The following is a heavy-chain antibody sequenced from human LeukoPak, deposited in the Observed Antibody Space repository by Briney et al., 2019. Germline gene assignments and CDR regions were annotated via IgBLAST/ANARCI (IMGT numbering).Heavy chain of an antibody. D-gene: IGHD2-21*02. Sequence: ASVKVSCKASGGTFSSYAISWVRQAPGQGLEWMGRIIPIFGTANYAQKFQGRVTITTDDSTSTAYMELSSLRSEETAVYCCARELVVTAIPDAFDIWGQGTMVTVSS. CDR1: GGTFSSYA. V-gene: IGHV1-69*05. CDR3: ARELVVTAIPDAFDI. CDR2: IIPIFGTA. J-gene: IGHJ3*02.